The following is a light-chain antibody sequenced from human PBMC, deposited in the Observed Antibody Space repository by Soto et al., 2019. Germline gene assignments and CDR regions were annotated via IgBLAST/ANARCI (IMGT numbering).Light chain of an antibody. CDR2: GVG. V-gene: IGLV2-14*01. CDR1: GSDISAYNY. Sequence: QSALTQPASVSGSPGQSITISCTGTGSDISAYNYVSWYQQHPGKAPKLMIYGVGDRPSGLSNRFSGSKSGNTASLTISRLQAEDEADYYCSSYTSNNFYVFGTGTKVTVL. J-gene: IGLJ1*01. CDR3: SSYTSNNFYV.